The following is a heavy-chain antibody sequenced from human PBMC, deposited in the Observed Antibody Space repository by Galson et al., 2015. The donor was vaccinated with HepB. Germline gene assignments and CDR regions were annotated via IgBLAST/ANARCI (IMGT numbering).Heavy chain of an antibody. CDR1: GFTFGDYA. J-gene: IGHJ4*02. CDR2: IRSKAYGGTT. V-gene: IGHV3-49*03. CDR3: TRVPGAGYSYGYEDY. D-gene: IGHD5-18*01. Sequence: SLRLSCAASGFTFGDYAMSWFRQAPGKGLEWVGFIRSKAYGGTTEYAASVKGRFTISRDDSKSIAYLQMNSLKAEDTAVYYCTRVPGAGYSYGYEDYWGQGTLVTVSS.